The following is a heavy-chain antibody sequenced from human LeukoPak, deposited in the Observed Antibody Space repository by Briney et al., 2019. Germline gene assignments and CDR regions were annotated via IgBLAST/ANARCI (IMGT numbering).Heavy chain of an antibody. J-gene: IGHJ5*02. Sequence: GGSLRLSCAASGFTFSSYSMNWVRQAPRKGLEWVSSISSSSSYIYYADSVKGRFTISRDNAKNSLYLQMNSLRAEDTAVYYCAEGLGYCSSTSCPWGQGTLVTVSS. CDR3: AEGLGYCSSTSCP. CDR2: ISSSSSYI. CDR1: GFTFSSYS. D-gene: IGHD2-2*01. V-gene: IGHV3-21*01.